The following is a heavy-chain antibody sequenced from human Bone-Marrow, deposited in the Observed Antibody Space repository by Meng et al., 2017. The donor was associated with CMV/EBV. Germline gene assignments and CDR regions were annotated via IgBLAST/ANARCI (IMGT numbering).Heavy chain of an antibody. CDR3: ARDGGRDGYNFALDI. CDR2: IQFDDSYK. Sequence: GGSLRLSCAASGFMFTNYGMHWVRQAPGKGLEWVAFIQFDDSYKFYAESVKGLFTISRDNSKNTLSLQMNSLSAEDTAAYYWARDGGRDGYNFALDIWAQGTMVTVSS. J-gene: IGHJ3*02. CDR1: GFMFTNYG. D-gene: IGHD5-24*01. V-gene: IGHV3-30*02.